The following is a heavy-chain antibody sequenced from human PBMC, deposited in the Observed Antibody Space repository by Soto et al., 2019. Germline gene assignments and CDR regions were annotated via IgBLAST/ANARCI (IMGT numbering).Heavy chain of an antibody. CDR2: ISAHNGNT. J-gene: IGHJ4*02. V-gene: IGHV1-18*01. CDR1: GYAFTTYG. D-gene: IGHD2-8*01. CDR3: VRVMYGDY. Sequence: QVHLVQSGAEVKKPGASVKVSCKGSGYAFTTYGITWVRQAPGQGLEWMGWISAHNGNTNDARKLQGRVTVTRDTSTSTAYMELRMLRSDDRAVYYCVRVMYGDYWGQGGLVTVSS.